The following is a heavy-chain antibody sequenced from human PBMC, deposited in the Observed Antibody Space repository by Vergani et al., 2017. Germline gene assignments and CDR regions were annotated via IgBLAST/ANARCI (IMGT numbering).Heavy chain of an antibody. D-gene: IGHD5-24*01. V-gene: IGHV3-11*01. J-gene: IGHJ3*02. Sequence: QVQLVESGGGLVKPGGSLRLSCAASGFSFSDHYMPWIRQAPGKGLDWVSYISNSGNTIAYADAVKGRFSISRDNAKSSLFLQMDSLRAEDTAVYYCARDHRDYNNYPGTCDIWGQGSMVTVSS. CDR3: ARDHRDYNNYPGTCDI. CDR2: ISNSGNTI. CDR1: GFSFSDHY.